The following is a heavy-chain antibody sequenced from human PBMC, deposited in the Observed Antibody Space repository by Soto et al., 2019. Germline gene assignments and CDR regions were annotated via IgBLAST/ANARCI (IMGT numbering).Heavy chain of an antibody. Sequence: QVQLVQSGAEVKKPGASVKVSCKASGYTFTSYGISWVRQAPGQGLEWMGWISAYNGNTNYAQKLQGRVTMTTDTSTSTAYMELRSMRSDDTAVYYCARVGFWYNWNVTPLRWFDPWGQGTLVTVSS. CDR2: ISAYNGNT. J-gene: IGHJ5*02. V-gene: IGHV1-18*01. D-gene: IGHD1-1*01. CDR1: GYTFTSYG. CDR3: ARVGFWYNWNVTPLRWFDP.